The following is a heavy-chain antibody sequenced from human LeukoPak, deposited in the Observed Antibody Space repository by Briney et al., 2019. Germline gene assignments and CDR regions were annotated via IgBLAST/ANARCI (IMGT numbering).Heavy chain of an antibody. CDR1: GFTFSSYG. Sequence: GGSLRLSCAASGFTFSSYGMHWVRQAPGKGLEWVAVISYDGSNKYYADSVKGRFTISRDNSKNTLYLQMNSLRAEDTAVYYCARQGSYGGWSKKYYFDYWGQGTLVTVSS. CDR2: ISYDGSNK. D-gene: IGHD1-26*01. V-gene: IGHV3-30*03. J-gene: IGHJ4*02. CDR3: ARQGSYGGWSKKYYFDY.